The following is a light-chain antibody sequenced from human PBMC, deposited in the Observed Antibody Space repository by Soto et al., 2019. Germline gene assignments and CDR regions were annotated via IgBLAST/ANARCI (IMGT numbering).Light chain of an antibody. V-gene: IGLV2-8*01. CDR1: SSDVGGYDY. J-gene: IGLJ1*01. CDR2: EVT. Sequence: QSALTQPPSASGSPGQSVTISCTGTSSDVGGYDYVSWYQQHPGKAPKLMIYEVTIRPSGVSDRFSGSKSGNTASLTVSGLQAEDEADYYCSSYTGGNPSYVLGTGTKLTVL. CDR3: SSYTGGNPSYV.